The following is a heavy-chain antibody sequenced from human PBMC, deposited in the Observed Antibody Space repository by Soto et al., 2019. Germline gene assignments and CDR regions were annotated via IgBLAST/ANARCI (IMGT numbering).Heavy chain of an antibody. Sequence: QVQLVQSGAEVKKPGSSVKVSCKASGGTFSSYAISWVRQAPGQGLEWMGGIIPIFGTANYAQKLQGRVTITADESTSTDYMELSSLRSEDTAVYYCATSGGSSGWYEEWGYWGQGTLVTVSS. D-gene: IGHD6-19*01. V-gene: IGHV1-69*12. CDR1: GGTFSSYA. CDR3: ATSGGSSGWYEEWGY. CDR2: IIPIFGTA. J-gene: IGHJ4*02.